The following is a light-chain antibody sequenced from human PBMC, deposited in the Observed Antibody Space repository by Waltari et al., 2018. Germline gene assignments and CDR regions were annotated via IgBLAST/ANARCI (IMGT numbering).Light chain of an antibody. CDR2: HAS. CDR1: ESVSKF. CDR3: QKYDSLPAT. V-gene: IGKV3-20*01. Sequence: EVVLTQSPGTLSLSPGEGATLSCRSSESVSKFLAWYQQKPGQAPRLLIFHASNRASGIPDRFSVSGFGTDFSLTISRMEPEDFAVYYCQKYDSLPATFGQGTKVEIK. J-gene: IGKJ1*01.